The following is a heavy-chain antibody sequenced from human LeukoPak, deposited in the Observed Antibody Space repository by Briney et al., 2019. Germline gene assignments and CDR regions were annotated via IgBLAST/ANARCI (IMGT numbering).Heavy chain of an antibody. J-gene: IGHJ5*02. Sequence: GGSLRPSCAASGFTFSSYWIHWVRQAPGKGLVWVSRIDGDGSSTTYADSVKGRFTISRDNAKNTLYLQMTSLRVEDTAVYYCVRDYYGSGKTRWFDPWGQGTLVTVSS. V-gene: IGHV3-74*01. CDR3: VRDYYGSGKTRWFDP. CDR2: IDGDGSST. D-gene: IGHD3-10*01. CDR1: GFTFSSYW.